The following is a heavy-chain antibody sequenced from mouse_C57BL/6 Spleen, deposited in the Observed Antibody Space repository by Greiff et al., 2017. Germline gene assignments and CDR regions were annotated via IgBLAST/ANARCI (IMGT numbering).Heavy chain of an antibody. CDR2: IYPRDGST. Sequence: QVQLQQSGPELVKPGASVKLSCKASGYTFTSYDINWVKQRPGQGLEWIGWIYPRDGSTKYNEKFKGKATLTVDTSSSTAYMELHSLTSEDSAVYFCDYSNYVGYYAMDYWGQGTSVTVSS. J-gene: IGHJ4*01. V-gene: IGHV1-85*01. D-gene: IGHD2-5*01. CDR3: DYSNYVGYYAMDY. CDR1: GYTFTSYD.